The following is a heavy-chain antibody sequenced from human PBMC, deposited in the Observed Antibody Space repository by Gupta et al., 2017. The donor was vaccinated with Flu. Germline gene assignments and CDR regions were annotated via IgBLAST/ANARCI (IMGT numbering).Heavy chain of an antibody. J-gene: IGHJ6*02. D-gene: IGHD3-16*02. CDR3: VRNMIMFRGVIAPMDV. CDR2: INWNGGST. Sequence: EVQLVESGGGVVRPGGSLRLACAASGFSFDDYGMSWVRQAPGKGLEWVSGINWNGGSTGYADSVKGRFTISRDNAKNSLYLQMNSLRAEDTALYHCVRNMIMFRGVIAPMDVWGQGTTVTVSS. CDR1: GFSFDDYG. V-gene: IGHV3-20*01.